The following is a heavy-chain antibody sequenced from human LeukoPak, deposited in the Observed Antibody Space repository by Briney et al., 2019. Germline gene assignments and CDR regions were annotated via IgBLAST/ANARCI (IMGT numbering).Heavy chain of an antibody. V-gene: IGHV3-7*01. CDR1: GFTFSRYW. CDR3: ARAEEEEMATIGGFYYYYYMDV. CDR2: IKQDGSEK. J-gene: IGHJ6*03. D-gene: IGHD5-24*01. Sequence: PGGSLRLSCAAPGFTFSRYWMSWVRQAPGKGLEWVANIKQDGSEKYYVDSVKGRFTISRDNAKNSLYLQMNSLRAEDTAVYYCARAEEEEMATIGGFYYYYYMDVWGKGTTVTISS.